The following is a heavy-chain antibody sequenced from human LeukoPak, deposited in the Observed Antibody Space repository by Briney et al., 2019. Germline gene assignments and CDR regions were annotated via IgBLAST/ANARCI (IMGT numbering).Heavy chain of an antibody. CDR3: ARDNTVTTPGETDYYGMDV. CDR1: GYTFTSYD. D-gene: IGHD4-17*01. CDR2: MNPNSGNT. Sequence: ASVKVSCKASGYTFTSYDINWVRQATGQGLEWMGWMNPNSGNTGYAQKFQGRVTMTRNTSISTAYMELSSLRSEDTAVYYCARDNTVTTPGETDYYGMDVWGQGTTVTVSS. V-gene: IGHV1-8*01. J-gene: IGHJ6*02.